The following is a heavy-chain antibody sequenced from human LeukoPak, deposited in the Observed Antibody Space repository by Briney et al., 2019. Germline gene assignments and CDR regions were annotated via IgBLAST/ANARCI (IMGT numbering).Heavy chain of an antibody. Sequence: GGSLRLSCTASGFSFSNAWMTWVRQAPGKGLEWVGRIISRTSGGATDYAAPVRGRFTISRDDSQNTLHLQMSSLKTEDTAVYHCTTYRYSHDVIGYSYFDYWGQGTPVTVSS. J-gene: IGHJ4*02. CDR2: IISRTSGGAT. CDR1: GFSFSNAW. V-gene: IGHV3-15*01. CDR3: TTYRYSHDVIGYSYFDY. D-gene: IGHD3-22*01.